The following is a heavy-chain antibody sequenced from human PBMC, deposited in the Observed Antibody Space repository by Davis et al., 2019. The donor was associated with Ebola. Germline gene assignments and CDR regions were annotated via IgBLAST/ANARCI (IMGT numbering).Heavy chain of an antibody. CDR1: GFTFSSYA. Sequence: GESLKISCAASGFTFSSYAMSWVRQAPGKGLEWVSAISGSGGSTYYADSVKGRFTISRDNSKNTLYLQMNSLRAEDTAVYYCQGCSGGSCYYYYYGMDVWGQGTTVTVSS. CDR2: ISGSGGST. V-gene: IGHV3-23*01. J-gene: IGHJ6*02. CDR3: QGCSGGSCYYYYYGMDV. D-gene: IGHD2-15*01.